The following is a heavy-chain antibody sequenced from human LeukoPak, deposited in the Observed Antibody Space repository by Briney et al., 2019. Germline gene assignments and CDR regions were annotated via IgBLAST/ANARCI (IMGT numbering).Heavy chain of an antibody. CDR3: ARGIIPATEDY. D-gene: IGHD2-2*01. CDR2: ISAYNGNT. Sequence: ASVKVSCKASGYTFTSYGISWVRQAPGQGLGWMGWISAYNGNTNYAQKFQGRVTMTRDTSISTAYMELSRLRSDDTAVYYCARGIIPATEDYWGQGTLVTVSS. J-gene: IGHJ4*02. V-gene: IGHV1-18*01. CDR1: GYTFTSYG.